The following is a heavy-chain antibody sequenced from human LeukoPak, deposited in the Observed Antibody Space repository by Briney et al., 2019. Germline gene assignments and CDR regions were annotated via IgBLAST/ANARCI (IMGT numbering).Heavy chain of an antibody. CDR2: ISYDGNNK. J-gene: IGHJ5*02. V-gene: IGHV3-30-3*01. D-gene: IGHD2-15*01. Sequence: GRSLRLSCAVSGFTFSRNSMHWVRQAPGKGLEWVADISYDGNNKHYADSVKGRFTISRDNSKNTLYLQMNSLRPEVTAVYFCAREALTGSWHWFDPWGQGTLVTVSS. CDR3: AREALTGSWHWFDP. CDR1: GFTFSRNS.